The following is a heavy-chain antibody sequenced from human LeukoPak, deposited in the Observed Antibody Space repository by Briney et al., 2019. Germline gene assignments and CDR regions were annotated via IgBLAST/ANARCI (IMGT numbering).Heavy chain of an antibody. D-gene: IGHD1-26*01. V-gene: IGHV3-30*04. CDR1: GFTFSSYA. CDR3: ARGGGSYVNKAEEETDY. J-gene: IGHJ4*02. CDR2: ISYDGSNK. Sequence: PGGSLRLSCAASGFTFSSYAMSWVRQAPGKGLEWVAVISYDGSNKYYADSVKGRFTISRDNSKNTLYLQMNSLRAEDTAVYYCARGGGSYVNKAEEETDYWGQGTLVTVSS.